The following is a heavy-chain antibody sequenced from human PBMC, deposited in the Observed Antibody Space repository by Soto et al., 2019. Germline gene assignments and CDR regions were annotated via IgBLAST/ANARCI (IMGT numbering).Heavy chain of an antibody. J-gene: IGHJ4*02. Sequence: GGSLRLSCAASGFTFSSYAMSWVRQAPGKGLEWVAVISYDGSNKYYADSVKGRFTISRDNSKNTLYLQMNSPRAEDTAVYYCAKEKGDSSGYWLYYFDYWGQGTLVTVSS. D-gene: IGHD3-22*01. CDR1: GFTFSSYA. CDR3: AKEKGDSSGYWLYYFDY. CDR2: ISYDGSNK. V-gene: IGHV3-30*18.